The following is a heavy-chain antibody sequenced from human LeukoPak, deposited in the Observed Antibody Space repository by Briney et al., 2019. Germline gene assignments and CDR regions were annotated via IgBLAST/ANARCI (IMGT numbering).Heavy chain of an antibody. V-gene: IGHV4-34*01. D-gene: IGHD3-22*01. CDR3: ARVPYDSSGYLLFDY. CDR2: INHSGST. CDR1: GGSFSGYY. J-gene: IGHJ4*02. Sequence: PSETLSLTCAVYGGSFSGYYWSWIRQPPGKGLEWIGEINHSGSTNYNPSLKSRVTISVDTSKNQFSLKLSSVTAAATALYYCARVPYDSSGYLLFDYWGQGTLVTVSS.